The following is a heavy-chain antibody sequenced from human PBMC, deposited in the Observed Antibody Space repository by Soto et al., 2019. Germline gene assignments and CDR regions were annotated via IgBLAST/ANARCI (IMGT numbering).Heavy chain of an antibody. CDR2: INACHGNT. D-gene: IGHD2-2*03. Sequence: QVQLVQSGAEVKKPGASVKVSCKASGYTFTSYAMHWVRQAPGQRLEWMGWINACHGNTKYSQKFQGRVTITRDTSASTAYMELSSLRSEDTAVYCCVGQGGYCSSTSCYPYWGQGTLVTVSS. J-gene: IGHJ4*02. CDR3: VGQGGYCSSTSCYPY. CDR1: GYTFTSYA. V-gene: IGHV1-3*01.